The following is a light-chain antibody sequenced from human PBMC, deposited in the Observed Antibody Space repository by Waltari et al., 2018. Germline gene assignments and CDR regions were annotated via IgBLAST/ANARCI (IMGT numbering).Light chain of an antibody. CDR2: DVS. CDR3: QQRDSWPLT. J-gene: IGKJ4*01. CDR1: QNVGSQ. Sequence: ELVLTQSPATLSLSPGERAALSCRASQNVGSQLAWYQQRPGQAPRLLIDDVSNRATGIPARFSGSGSGTDLTLTISSLEPEDFAVYYCQQRDSWPLTFGGGTKVEIK. V-gene: IGKV3-11*01.